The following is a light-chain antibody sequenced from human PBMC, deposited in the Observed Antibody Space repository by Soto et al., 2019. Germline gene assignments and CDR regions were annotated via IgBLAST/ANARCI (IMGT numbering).Light chain of an antibody. J-gene: IGKJ1*01. CDR2: GAS. Sequence: VLNESAGSLSVSVFRRTSLPRKASKSVSNNYLAWYQQKPGQAPRLLIYGASNRATGIPDRFSGSGSGTDFTLTISRLEAEDFAVYYCQQYGSSGTFGQGTKVDIK. CDR1: KSVSNNY. V-gene: IGKV3-20*01. CDR3: QQYGSSGT.